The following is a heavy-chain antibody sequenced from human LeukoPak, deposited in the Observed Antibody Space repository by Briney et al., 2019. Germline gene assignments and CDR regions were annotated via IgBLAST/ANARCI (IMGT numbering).Heavy chain of an antibody. V-gene: IGHV3-7*03. Sequence: GGSLRLSCAASGFTFSSYWMSWVRQAPGKGLEWVANIKQDGSEKYYVDSVKGRFTISRDNAKNSLYLQMNSLRSEDTAVYYCASATGSGSYFDAFDIWGQGTMVTVSS. J-gene: IGHJ3*02. CDR1: GFTFSSYW. CDR2: IKQDGSEK. D-gene: IGHD3-10*01. CDR3: ASATGSGSYFDAFDI.